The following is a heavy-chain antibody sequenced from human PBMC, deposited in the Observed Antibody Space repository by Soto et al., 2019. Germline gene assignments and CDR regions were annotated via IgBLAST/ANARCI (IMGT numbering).Heavy chain of an antibody. CDR3: ARGSLVVVPAARGYYYGMDV. CDR2: ISSSSSYI. J-gene: IGHJ6*02. Sequence: PWGSLRLSCAASGFTFISYSINFFRHSPFKWLEWVSSISSSSSYIYYADSVKGRFTISRDNAKNSLYLQMNSLRAEDTAVYYCARGSLVVVPAARGYYYGMDVWGQGTTVTVSS. V-gene: IGHV3-21*01. CDR1: GFTFISYS. D-gene: IGHD2-2*01.